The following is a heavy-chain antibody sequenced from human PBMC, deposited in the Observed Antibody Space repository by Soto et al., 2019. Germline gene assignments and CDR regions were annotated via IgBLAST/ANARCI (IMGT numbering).Heavy chain of an antibody. CDR2: IYLGGSI. V-gene: IGHV4-61*05. D-gene: IGHD2-15*01. CDR3: TGDILDP. J-gene: IGHJ5*02. Sequence: SETLSLTCTVSGGSIDRSNYFWDWIRQPPGKGLEWIGYIYLGGSINYNPSLKSRVIISVDTAKNQFSLSLSSVTAADTAVYYCTGDILDPWGQGTSVTVS. CDR1: GGSIDRSNYF.